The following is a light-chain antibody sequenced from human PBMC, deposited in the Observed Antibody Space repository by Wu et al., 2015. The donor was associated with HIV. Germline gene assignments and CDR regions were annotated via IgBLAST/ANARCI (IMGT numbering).Light chain of an antibody. CDR3: QQYGSSPYS. J-gene: IGKJ2*03. V-gene: IGKV3-20*01. Sequence: EIVLTQSPGTLSLSPGERATLSCRASQSISSNYLAWYQQKPGRAPRLLIYGASSRATGIPDRFSGSGSGIDFTLTISRLEPEDFAVYYCQQYGSSPYSFGQGTKLEIK. CDR1: QSISSNY. CDR2: GAS.